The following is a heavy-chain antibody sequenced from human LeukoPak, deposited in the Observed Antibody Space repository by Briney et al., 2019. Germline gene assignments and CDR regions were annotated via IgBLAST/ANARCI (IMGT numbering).Heavy chain of an antibody. CDR3: ATDSGSYYAEYFQH. V-gene: IGHV1-24*01. J-gene: IGHJ1*01. CDR2: FDPEDGET. CDR1: GYTLTELS. D-gene: IGHD1-26*01. Sequence: VSVKVSCKVSGYTLTELSMHWVRQAPGKGIEWMGGFDPEDGETIYAQKFQGRVTMTEDTSTDTAYMELSSLRSEDTAVYYCATDSGSYYAEYFQHWGQGTLVTVSS.